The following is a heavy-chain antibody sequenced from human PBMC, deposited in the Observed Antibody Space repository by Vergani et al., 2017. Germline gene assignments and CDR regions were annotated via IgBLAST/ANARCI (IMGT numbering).Heavy chain of an antibody. CDR2: ISGSGGST. Sequence: EVQLLESGGGLVQPGGSLRLSCAASGFTFSSYAMSWVRQAPGKGLEWVSAISGSGGSTYYADSVKGRFTISRDNSKNTLYLQMNSLRAEDTAVYYCANGPELLRYFDWLLSDDAFDIWGQGTMVTVSS. V-gene: IGHV3-23*01. CDR3: ANGPELLRYFDWLLSDDAFDI. D-gene: IGHD3-9*01. CDR1: GFTFSSYA. J-gene: IGHJ3*02.